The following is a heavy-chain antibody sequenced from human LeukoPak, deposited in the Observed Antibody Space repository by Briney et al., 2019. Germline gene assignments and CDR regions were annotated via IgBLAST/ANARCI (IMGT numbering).Heavy chain of an antibody. CDR1: GFTFSGYG. D-gene: IGHD1-14*01. CDR2: IWYDGSNK. V-gene: IGHV3-33*01. Sequence: GGSLRLACAASGFTFSGYGMHWVRQAPGKGLEWVAVIWYDGSNKYYADSVKGRFTISRDNSKNTLYLQMNSLRAEDTAVYYCERETAGWFDPWGQGTLVTVSS. J-gene: IGHJ5*02. CDR3: ERETAGWFDP.